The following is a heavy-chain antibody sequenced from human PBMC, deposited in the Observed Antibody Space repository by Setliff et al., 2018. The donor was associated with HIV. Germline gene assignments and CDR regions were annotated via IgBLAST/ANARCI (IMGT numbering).Heavy chain of an antibody. D-gene: IGHD6-19*01. CDR1: GYSFSGYY. CDR2: INPNNGGT. V-gene: IGHV1-2*02. J-gene: IGHJ4*02. Sequence: GASVKVSCKASGYSFSGYYMHWVRQAPGQGLEWMGWINPNNGGTSYAQKFQGRVTMTRDTSISTVYMELSRLRSDDTAVYYCARWSSGWSYFDFWGQGRLVTVSS. CDR3: ARWSSGWSYFDF.